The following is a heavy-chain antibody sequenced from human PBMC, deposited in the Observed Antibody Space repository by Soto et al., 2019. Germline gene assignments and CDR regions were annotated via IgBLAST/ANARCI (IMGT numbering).Heavy chain of an antibody. V-gene: IGHV4-31*03. CDR2: IYYSGST. CDR1: GGSISSGGYY. CDR3: ARTELRDGPFDY. J-gene: IGHJ4*02. D-gene: IGHD1-7*01. Sequence: QVQLQESGPGLVKPSQTLSLTCTVSGGSISSGGYYWSWIRQHPGKGLEWIGYIYYSGSTYYNPPRKSRVTISGDTSKNQFSLKLSSVTAADTAVYYCARTELRDGPFDYWGQGTLVTVSS.